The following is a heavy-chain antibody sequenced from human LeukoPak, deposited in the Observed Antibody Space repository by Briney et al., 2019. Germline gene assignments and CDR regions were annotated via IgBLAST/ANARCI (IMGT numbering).Heavy chain of an antibody. CDR3: ARDGITMVRGVMNYFDY. Sequence: GGSLRLSCAASGFTFNSYSMNWVRQAPGKGLEWVSYISSSSSTIYYADSVKGRFTISRDNAKNSLYLQMNSLGAEDTAVYYCARDGITMVRGVMNYFDYWGQGTLVTVSS. D-gene: IGHD3-10*01. V-gene: IGHV3-48*01. CDR1: GFTFNSYS. J-gene: IGHJ4*02. CDR2: ISSSSSTI.